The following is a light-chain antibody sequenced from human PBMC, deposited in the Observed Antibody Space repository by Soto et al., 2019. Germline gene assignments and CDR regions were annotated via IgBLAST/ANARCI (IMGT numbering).Light chain of an antibody. J-gene: IGLJ1*01. CDR2: DVD. V-gene: IGLV2-14*01. Sequence: QSVLTQPASVSGSPGQSITISCTGTSSDVGGYSYVSWYQQHPGKAPKLTIHDVDNRPSGVSNRFSGSKSGNTASLTISGLQAEDEADYYCSSYTSSSTLVFGTGTKVTVL. CDR1: SSDVGGYSY. CDR3: SSYTSSSTLV.